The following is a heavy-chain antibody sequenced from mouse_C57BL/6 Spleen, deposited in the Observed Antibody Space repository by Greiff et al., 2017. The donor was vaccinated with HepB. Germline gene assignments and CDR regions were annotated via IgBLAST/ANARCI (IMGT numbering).Heavy chain of an antibody. D-gene: IGHD2-4*01. V-gene: IGHV1-80*01. J-gene: IGHJ3*01. CDR3: ARSKSDYDETY. CDR1: GYAFSSYW. CDR2: IYPGDGDT. Sequence: QVQLKQSGAELVKPGASVKISCKASGYAFSSYWMNWVKQRPGKGLEWIGQIYPGDGDTNYNGKFKVKATLTADKSSSTAYMQLSSLTSEDSAVYFCARSKSDYDETYWGQGTLVTVSA.